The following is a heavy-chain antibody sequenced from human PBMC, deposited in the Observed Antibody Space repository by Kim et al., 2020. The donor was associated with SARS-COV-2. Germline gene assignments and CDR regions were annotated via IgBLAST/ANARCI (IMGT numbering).Heavy chain of an antibody. Sequence: SETLSLTCTVSGGSISSSSYYWGWIRQPPGKGLEWIGSIYYSGSTYYNPSLKSRVTISVDTSKNQFSLKLSSVTAADTAVYYCARLRGTIGPRITIFGVVSDYWGQGTLVTVSS. CDR3: ARLRGTIGPRITIFGVVSDY. J-gene: IGHJ4*02. V-gene: IGHV4-39*01. CDR1: GGSISSSSYY. D-gene: IGHD3-3*01. CDR2: IYYSGST.